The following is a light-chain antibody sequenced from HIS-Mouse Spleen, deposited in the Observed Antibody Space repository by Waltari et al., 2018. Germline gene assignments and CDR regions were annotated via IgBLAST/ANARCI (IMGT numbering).Light chain of an antibody. V-gene: IGKV1-8*01. CDR3: QQYYSYPQGLT. J-gene: IGKJ4*01. CDR2: AAS. CDR1: QGISSY. Sequence: AIRMTQSPSSFSASTGDRVTITCRASQGISSYLASYQQKPGKAPKLLIYAASTLQSGVPSRFSGSGSGTDFTLTISCLQSEDFATYYCQQYYSYPQGLTFGGGTKVEIK.